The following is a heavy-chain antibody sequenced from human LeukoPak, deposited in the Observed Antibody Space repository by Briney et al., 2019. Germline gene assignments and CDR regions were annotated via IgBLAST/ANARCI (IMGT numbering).Heavy chain of an antibody. CDR1: GYTFIGYY. J-gene: IGHJ4*02. V-gene: IGHV1-2*02. CDR3: ARIAYDFNVLDY. Sequence: ASVKVSCKASGYTFIGYYIHWVRQAPGQGLEWMGWINPNSGDISYAQKLQGRVSMTTDTSTSTAYMELRSLRSDDTAMYFCARIAYDFNVLDYWGQGTLVTVSS. CDR2: INPNSGDI. D-gene: IGHD3-3*01.